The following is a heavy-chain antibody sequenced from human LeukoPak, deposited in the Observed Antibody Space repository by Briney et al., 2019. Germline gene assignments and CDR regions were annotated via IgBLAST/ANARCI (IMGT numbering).Heavy chain of an antibody. V-gene: IGHV4-59*08. CDR3: ARGNPGSYYANWFDP. Sequence: PSETLSLTCTVSGGSISINYWSWIRQPPGKGLEWIGYIYYIGSANYNPSLKSRVTISLDTPKNQFSLKLSSVTAADTAVYYCARGNPGSYYANWFDPWGQGTLVTVSS. CDR1: GGSISINY. J-gene: IGHJ5*02. D-gene: IGHD3-10*01. CDR2: IYYIGSA.